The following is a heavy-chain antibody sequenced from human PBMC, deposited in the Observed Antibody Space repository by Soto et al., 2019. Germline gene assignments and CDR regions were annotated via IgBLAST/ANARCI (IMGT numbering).Heavy chain of an antibody. D-gene: IGHD3-10*01. Sequence: ASVKVSCKASGYTFTSYAMHWVRQATGQGLEWMGWMNPGSGDTGYAQKFQGRVTMTRDISIATAYMGLSSLRSDDTAIYYCATMATFGSLNWFDPWGQGTLVTVSS. CDR1: GYTFTSYA. J-gene: IGHJ5*02. V-gene: IGHV1-8*02. CDR2: MNPGSGDT. CDR3: ATMATFGSLNWFDP.